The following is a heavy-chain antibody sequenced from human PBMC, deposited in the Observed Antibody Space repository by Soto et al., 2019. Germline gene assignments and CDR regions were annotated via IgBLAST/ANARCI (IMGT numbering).Heavy chain of an antibody. Sequence: EVQLVESGGGLVQPGGSLRLSCAASGFTFSSYWMHWILQAPGKGLVWVSRINSDGRSTSYADSVKGRFTISRDNAKNTLYLQMNRLRAEDTAVYYCVRTSLVVATATREDYWGQGPLVPVSS. V-gene: IGHV3-74*01. J-gene: IGHJ4*02. CDR3: VRTSLVVATATREDY. D-gene: IGHD2-15*01. CDR2: INSDGRST. CDR1: GFTFSSYW.